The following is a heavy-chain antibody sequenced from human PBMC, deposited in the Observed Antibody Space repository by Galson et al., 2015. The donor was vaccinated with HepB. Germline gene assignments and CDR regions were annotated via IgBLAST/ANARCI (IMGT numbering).Heavy chain of an antibody. J-gene: IGHJ4*02. V-gene: IGHV3-15*01. CDR3: TSTGRQGNTEYDWSY. CDR2: IKSNTDYGTT. Sequence: SLRLSCAASGFTFTNARMTWVRQAPGKGLEWVGRIKSNTDYGTTEYAATVKGRFTISRDDSKNMLFLEMSSLKTEDTGVYYCTSTGRQGNTEYDWSYWGQGALVTVSS. D-gene: IGHD3-3*01. CDR1: GFTFTNAR.